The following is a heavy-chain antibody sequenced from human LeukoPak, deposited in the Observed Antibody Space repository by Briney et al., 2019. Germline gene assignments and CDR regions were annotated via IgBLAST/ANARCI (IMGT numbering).Heavy chain of an antibody. CDR1: GGSFSGYY. Sequence: SSETLSLTCAVYGGSFSGYYWSWIRQPPGKGLEWIGEINHSGSTNYNPSLKSRVTISVDTSKNQFSLKLSSVTAADTAVYYCARSLGTYYDFWSGYYTRDGGDYWGQGTLVTVSS. D-gene: IGHD3-3*01. CDR2: INHSGST. V-gene: IGHV4-34*01. CDR3: ARSLGTYYDFWSGYYTRDGGDY. J-gene: IGHJ4*02.